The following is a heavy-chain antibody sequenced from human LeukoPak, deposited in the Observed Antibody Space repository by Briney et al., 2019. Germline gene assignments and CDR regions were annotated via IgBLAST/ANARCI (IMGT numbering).Heavy chain of an antibody. CDR1: GYIFTDFY. CDR3: ARDRLHPDYYGMDV. D-gene: IGHD5-24*01. CDR2: LNPHSGGT. Sequence: ASVKVSCKASGYIFTDFYMHWVRQAPGQGLEWMGRLNPHSGGTTYAQKFQGRVTMTRDTSINTAYMDLSRLTFDDTAVYYCARDRLHPDYYGMDVWGQGTTVTVSS. V-gene: IGHV1-2*06. J-gene: IGHJ6*02.